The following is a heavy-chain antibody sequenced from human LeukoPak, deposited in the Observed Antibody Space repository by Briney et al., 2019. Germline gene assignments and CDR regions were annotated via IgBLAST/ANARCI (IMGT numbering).Heavy chain of an antibody. V-gene: IGHV1-8*01. Sequence: ASVKVSCKASGYTFTTYDINWVRQVTGQGPEWMGWMNPNSGNTGYAQKFQGRVTMTRDTSISTAYMELRSLTSEDTGVYYCARLLRLAAPTGGDYWGQGTLVTVSS. D-gene: IGHD6-13*01. CDR2: MNPNSGNT. CDR1: GYTFTTYD. CDR3: ARLLRLAAPTGGDY. J-gene: IGHJ4*02.